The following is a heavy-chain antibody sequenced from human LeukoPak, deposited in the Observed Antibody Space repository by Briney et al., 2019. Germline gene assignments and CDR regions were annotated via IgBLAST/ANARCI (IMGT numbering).Heavy chain of an antibody. CDR1: GFTFSSYS. Sequence: GGSLRLACAASGFTFSSYSTSWVRQAAGKGLEWLSAISISGENTYYADSVKGRFTISRDTSRNTLYLQMHSLRAEDTAVYYCARLISTSSSRFSDYWGQGTLVTVSS. CDR3: ARLISTSSSRFSDY. CDR2: ISISGENT. V-gene: IGHV3-23*01. D-gene: IGHD6-6*01. J-gene: IGHJ4*02.